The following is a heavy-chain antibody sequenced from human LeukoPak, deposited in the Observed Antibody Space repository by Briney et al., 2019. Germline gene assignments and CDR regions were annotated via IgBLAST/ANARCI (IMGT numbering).Heavy chain of an antibody. V-gene: IGHV1-46*01. CDR2: INPSGGST. CDR1: GYTFTSYY. D-gene: IGHD3-22*01. Sequence: ASVKVSCKASGYTFTSYYMHWVRQAPGQGLEWMGIINPSGGSTSYAQKFQGRVTMTRDTSTSTVYMELSSQRSEDTAVYYCARVGVYYDSSGYYSDWGQGTLVTVSS. CDR3: ARVGVYYDSSGYYSD. J-gene: IGHJ4*02.